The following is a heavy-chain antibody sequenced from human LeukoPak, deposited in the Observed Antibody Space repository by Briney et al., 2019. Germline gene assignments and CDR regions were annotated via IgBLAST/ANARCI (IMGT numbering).Heavy chain of an antibody. Sequence: PGGSLRLSCAASGFTFSSYAMSWVRQAPGKGLEWVSAISSTYGNTYYADSVKGRFTISRDNSKSTLYLQMNSLRAEDTAIYYCAKGSYGDYADWGQGTLVTVSS. CDR1: GFTFSSYA. D-gene: IGHD4-17*01. J-gene: IGHJ4*02. CDR3: AKGSYGDYAD. CDR2: ISSTYGNT. V-gene: IGHV3-23*01.